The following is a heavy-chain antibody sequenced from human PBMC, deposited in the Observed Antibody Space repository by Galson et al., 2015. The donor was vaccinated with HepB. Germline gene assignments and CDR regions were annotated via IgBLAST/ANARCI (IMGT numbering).Heavy chain of an antibody. CDR2: IYYSGST. Sequence: SETLSLTCTVSNGSISNPYWSWIRQPPGKGLDWIGYIYYSGSTNYNPSLKSRVTISIDTSKNQFSLKLSSVTAADTAVYYCARHVAYSSEYFQHWGQGTLVTVSS. V-gene: IGHV4-59*08. J-gene: IGHJ1*01. CDR3: ARHVAYSSEYFQH. CDR1: NGSISNPY. D-gene: IGHD2-21*01.